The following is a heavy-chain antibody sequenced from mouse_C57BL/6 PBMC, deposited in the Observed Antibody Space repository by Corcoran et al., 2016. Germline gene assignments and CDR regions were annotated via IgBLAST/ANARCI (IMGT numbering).Heavy chain of an antibody. D-gene: IGHD1-1*01. CDR1: GYTFTTYG. CDR2: INTYSGVP. CDR3: ARGAYGSSSRFAY. V-gene: IGHV9-3*01. Sequence: QIQLVQSGPELKKPGETVKISCKASGYTFTTYGMSWVKQAPGKGLKWMGWINTYSGVPTYADDFKGRFAFSLETSASTAYLQINNLKNEDTATYFCARGAYGSSSRFAYWGQGTLVTVSA. J-gene: IGHJ3*01.